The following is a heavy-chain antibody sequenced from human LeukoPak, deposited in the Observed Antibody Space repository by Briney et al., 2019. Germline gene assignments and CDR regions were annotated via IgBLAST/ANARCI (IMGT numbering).Heavy chain of an antibody. J-gene: IGHJ4*02. V-gene: IGHV4-4*07. CDR2: IYTSGST. CDR3: ARGPTDYGDHEVFDY. CDR1: GGSISSYY. Sequence: SETLSLTCTVSGGSISSYYWSWIRQPAGKGLEWIGHIYTSGSTNYNPSLKSRVTMSVDTSKNQFSLKLSSVTAADTAVYYCARGPTDYGDHEVFDYWGQGTLVTVSS. D-gene: IGHD4-17*01.